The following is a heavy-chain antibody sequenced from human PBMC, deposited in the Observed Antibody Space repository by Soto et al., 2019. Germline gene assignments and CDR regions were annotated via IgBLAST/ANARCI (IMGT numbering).Heavy chain of an antibody. V-gene: IGHV1-69*13. CDR1: GYSFTDYH. J-gene: IGHJ6*02. CDR3: AKPLLTSKANGMDV. D-gene: IGHD2-21*02. CDR2: IIPIFGTA. Sequence: SVKVSCKASGYSFTDYHIHWVRQAPGQGLEWMGGIIPIFGTANYAQKFQGRVTITADESTSTAYMELSSLRSEDTAVYYCAKPLLTSKANGMDVWGQVTNVPFSS.